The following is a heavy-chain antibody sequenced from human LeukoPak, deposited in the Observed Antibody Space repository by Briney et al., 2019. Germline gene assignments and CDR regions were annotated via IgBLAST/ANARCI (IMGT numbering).Heavy chain of an antibody. CDR3: SRGRPTSLGGIY. D-gene: IGHD7-27*01. J-gene: IGHJ4*02. CDR2: MNPNSGNT. CDR1: GYTFTSHH. V-gene: IGHV1-8*01. Sequence: GASVKVSCKASGYTFTSHHIKWLRQAAGQGLEWMGWMNPNSGNTVYAQKFQGRVTMTWDTSISTAYMELSSLRSEYTAVYYCSRGRPTSLGGIYWGQGTLVTVSS.